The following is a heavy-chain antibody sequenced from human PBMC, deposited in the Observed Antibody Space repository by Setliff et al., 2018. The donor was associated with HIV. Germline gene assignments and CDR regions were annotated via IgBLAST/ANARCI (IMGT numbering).Heavy chain of an antibody. CDR1: GFTFNSYW. Sequence: PGGSLRLSCVASGFTFNSYWMYWVRQAPGKGLVCVSRVNNDGTDTIYADSVKGRFTISRDNSENTLYLQLSSLRAEDTAVYYCAKAPIDRIPSYFDYWGQGTLVTVSS. CDR3: AKAPIDRIPSYFDY. CDR2: VNNDGTDT. V-gene: IGHV3-74*01. D-gene: IGHD5-18*01. J-gene: IGHJ4*02.